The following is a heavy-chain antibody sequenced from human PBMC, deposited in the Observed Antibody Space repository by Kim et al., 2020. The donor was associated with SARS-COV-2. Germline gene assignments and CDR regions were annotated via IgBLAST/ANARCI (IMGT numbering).Heavy chain of an antibody. Sequence: STNSNPSLKSRVTISVDTSKNQFSLKLSSVTAADTAVYYCATASGGLWSYWGQGTLVTVSS. CDR2: ST. J-gene: IGHJ4*02. CDR3: ATASGGLWSY. V-gene: IGHV4-34*01. D-gene: IGHD5-18*01.